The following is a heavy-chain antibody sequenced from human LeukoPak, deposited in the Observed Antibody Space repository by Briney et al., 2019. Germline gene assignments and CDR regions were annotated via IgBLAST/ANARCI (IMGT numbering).Heavy chain of an antibody. Sequence: GSLRLSCAASGFTFSSYAMHWVRQAPGKGLEWVAVISYDGSNKYYADSVKGRFTISRDNSRNSLYLQMNSLRAEDTAVYYCARGLGSGRHAFDIWGQGTMVTVSS. CDR1: GFTFSSYA. CDR2: ISYDGSNK. CDR3: ARGLGSGRHAFDI. J-gene: IGHJ3*02. V-gene: IGHV3-30*04. D-gene: IGHD3-10*01.